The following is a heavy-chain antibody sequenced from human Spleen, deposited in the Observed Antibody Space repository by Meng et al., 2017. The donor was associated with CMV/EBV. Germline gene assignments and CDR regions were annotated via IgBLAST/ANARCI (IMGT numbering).Heavy chain of an antibody. D-gene: IGHD6-19*01. Sequence: GGSLRLSWAPSGFTFSDYPMTWVRQAPGRGLEWVASVSDRGVRAYYADSVKGRFTVSRDNLKNTLYLQMSSLRPEDTAIYYCARVQWLVNYFDYWGQETLVTVSS. J-gene: IGHJ4*02. CDR2: VSDRGVRA. CDR1: GFTFSDYP. CDR3: ARVQWLVNYFDY. V-gene: IGHV3-23*01.